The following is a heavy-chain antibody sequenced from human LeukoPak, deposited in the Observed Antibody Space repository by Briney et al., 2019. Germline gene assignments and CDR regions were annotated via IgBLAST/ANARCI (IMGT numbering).Heavy chain of an antibody. CDR3: AVLRSGALAGSSTWFDP. CDR1: GFTFSSYA. Sequence: PGGSLRLSCAASGFTFSSYAMSWVRQAPGKGLEWVSAISGSGGSTYYADSVKGRFTISRDNSKNTLYLQMNSLRAEDTAVYYCAVLRSGALAGSSTWFDPWGQGTLVTVSS. J-gene: IGHJ5*02. D-gene: IGHD3-3*01. CDR2: ISGSGGST. V-gene: IGHV3-23*01.